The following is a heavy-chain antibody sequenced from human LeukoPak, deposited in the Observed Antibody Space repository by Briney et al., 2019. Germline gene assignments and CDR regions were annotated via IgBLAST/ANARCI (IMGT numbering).Heavy chain of an antibody. Sequence: GGSLRLSCAASGFTFSSYSMNWVRQAPGKGLEWISYISSSSSTIYYADSVKGRFTISRDNAKNSLYLQMNSLRDEDTAVYSCAPHRDGSYPFDYWGQGTLVTVSS. V-gene: IGHV3-48*02. J-gene: IGHJ4*02. CDR1: GFTFSSYS. CDR3: APHRDGSYPFDY. D-gene: IGHD1-26*01. CDR2: ISSSSSTI.